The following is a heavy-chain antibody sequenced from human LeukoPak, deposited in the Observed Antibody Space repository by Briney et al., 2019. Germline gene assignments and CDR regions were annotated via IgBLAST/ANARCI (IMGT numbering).Heavy chain of an antibody. V-gene: IGHV4-39*07. Sequence: SETLSLTCTDSGGSISSSSYYWGWIRQPPGKGLEWIGSIYYSGSTYYNPSLKSRVTISVDTSKNQFSLKLSSVTAADTAVYYCAREGDKDDYWGQGTLVTVSS. CDR1: GGSISSSSYY. J-gene: IGHJ4*02. CDR3: AREGDKDDY. CDR2: IYYSGST. D-gene: IGHD3-9*01.